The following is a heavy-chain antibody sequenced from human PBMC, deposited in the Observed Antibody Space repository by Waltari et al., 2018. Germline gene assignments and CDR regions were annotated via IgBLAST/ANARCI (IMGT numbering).Heavy chain of an antibody. D-gene: IGHD1-26*01. CDR3: ARDGALGDFDY. CDR2: IKQDGSEK. CDR1: GFTFSSYW. V-gene: IGHV3-7*01. Sequence: EVQLVESGGGLVQPGGSLRLSCAASGFTFSSYWMIWVRQAPGKGLEWVANIKQDGSEKYYVDSVKGRFTISRDNAKNSLYLQMNSLRAEDTAVYYCARDGALGDFDYWGQGTLVTVSS. J-gene: IGHJ4*02.